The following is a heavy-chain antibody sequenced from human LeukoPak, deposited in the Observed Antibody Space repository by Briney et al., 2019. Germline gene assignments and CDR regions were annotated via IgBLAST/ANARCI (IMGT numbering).Heavy chain of an antibody. CDR2: IKSKTDGETT. CDR1: GFTFSDAW. J-gene: IGHJ4*02. CDR3: TTAFSNYHGSESPPDY. Sequence: GGSLRLSCAASGFTFSDAWMNWVRQAPGKGLEWVGRIKSKTDGETTDYAAPVKGRFAISRDDSKNTLYLQMNSLKIEDTAVYYCTTAFSNYHGSESPPDYWGQGTLVTVSS. V-gene: IGHV3-15*07. D-gene: IGHD3-10*01.